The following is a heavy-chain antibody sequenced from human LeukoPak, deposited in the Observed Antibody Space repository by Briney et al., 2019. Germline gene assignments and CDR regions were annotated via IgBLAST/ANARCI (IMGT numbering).Heavy chain of an antibody. Sequence: ASVTVSCKASGYSFTGYYMHWVRQAPGQGLEWMGWINPNSGGTHYAQKFQGRVTMTRDTSISTAYMELSRLRSDDTAVYYCASLDWSYGMDVWGQGTTVTVSS. D-gene: IGHD3-9*01. CDR2: INPNSGGT. CDR1: GYSFTGYY. CDR3: ASLDWSYGMDV. V-gene: IGHV1-2*02. J-gene: IGHJ6*02.